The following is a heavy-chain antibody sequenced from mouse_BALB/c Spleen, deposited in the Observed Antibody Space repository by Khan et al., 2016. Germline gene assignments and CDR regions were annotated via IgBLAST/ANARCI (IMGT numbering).Heavy chain of an antibody. CDR2: IDPANGNT. Sequence: VQLKQSGAELVKPGASVKSYRTASGFNIKDTYMHWVKQRPEQGLERIGRIDPANGNTKYDPKLQGKATITADTSSNKAYLKLRSLTPEDTAADCCARAAYGCGVGVACWGRGTLVAVSA. V-gene: IGHV14-3*02. CDR3: ARAAYGCGVGVAC. J-gene: IGHJ3*01. D-gene: IGHD2-2*01. CDR1: GFNIKDTY.